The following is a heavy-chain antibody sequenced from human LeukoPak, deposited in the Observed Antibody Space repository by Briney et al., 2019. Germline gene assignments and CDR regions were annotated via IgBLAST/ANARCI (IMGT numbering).Heavy chain of an antibody. CDR2: IRSKANSYAT. CDR1: GFTFSGSA. D-gene: IGHD3-22*01. Sequence: GGSLRLSCAASGFTFSGSAMHWVRQASGKGLEWVGRIRSKANSYATAYTASVKGRFTISRDDSKNRAYLQMNSLQTEDTAVYYCTRDYDSSGYPGPHYYYYYMDVWGKGTTVTVSS. J-gene: IGHJ6*03. CDR3: TRDYDSSGYPGPHYYYYYMDV. V-gene: IGHV3-73*01.